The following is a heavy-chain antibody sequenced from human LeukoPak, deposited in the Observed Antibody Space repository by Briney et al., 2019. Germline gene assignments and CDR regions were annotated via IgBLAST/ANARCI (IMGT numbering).Heavy chain of an antibody. CDR3: AAEVGDYVDY. CDR1: GGSVSSGSYY. V-gene: IGHV4-61*01. Sequence: SDTLSLTCTVTGGSVSSGSYYWSWIRQPPGKGLEWIGYIYYSGSTNYNPSLKSRVTISVDTSKNQFSLKLSSVTAADMAVYYCAAEVGDYVDYWGQGTLVTVSS. D-gene: IGHD1-26*01. CDR2: IYYSGST. J-gene: IGHJ4*02.